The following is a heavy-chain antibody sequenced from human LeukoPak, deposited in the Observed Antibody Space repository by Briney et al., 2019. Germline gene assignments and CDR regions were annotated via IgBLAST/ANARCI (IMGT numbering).Heavy chain of an antibody. CDR1: GFIFSSYT. Sequence: PGGSLRLSCAASGFIFSSYTMNCVRHTRGKGVECFSSINNSTSYIYYADSVKGRFTNSRDNAKNSMYLQMNSLRAEDTAVYYCARDLGYSSGPNYWGQGTRVTVSS. CDR2: INNSTSYI. V-gene: IGHV3-21*01. CDR3: ARDLGYSSGPNY. D-gene: IGHD6-19*01. J-gene: IGHJ4*02.